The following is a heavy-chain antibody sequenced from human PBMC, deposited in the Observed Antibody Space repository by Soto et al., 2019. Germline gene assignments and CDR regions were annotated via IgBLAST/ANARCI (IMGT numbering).Heavy chain of an antibody. CDR2: TYYRSKWYN. J-gene: IGHJ6*02. Sequence: SQTLSLTCAISGDSVSSNSAAWNWIRQSPSRGLEWLGRTYYRSKWYNDYAVSVKSRITINPDTSKNQFSLQLNSVTPEDTAVYYCARGYGTARPDNYYYYGMDVWGQGTTVTVSS. D-gene: IGHD6-6*01. CDR1: GDSVSSNSAA. CDR3: ARGYGTARPDNYYYYGMDV. V-gene: IGHV6-1*01.